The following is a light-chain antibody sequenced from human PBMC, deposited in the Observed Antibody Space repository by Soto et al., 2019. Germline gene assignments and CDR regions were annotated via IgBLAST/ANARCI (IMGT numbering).Light chain of an antibody. Sequence: DTQMNQSPSSLSASVGDRVTIACRASQSISTYLNWYQQKPGKAPKLLISAASSLQTGVPSRFSGSGSGTDFTLTIRSLQPEDFANYYFQLKFSPPLSFGQGTKVEIK. CDR1: QSISTY. CDR3: QLKFSPPLS. V-gene: IGKV1-39*01. CDR2: AAS. J-gene: IGKJ1*01.